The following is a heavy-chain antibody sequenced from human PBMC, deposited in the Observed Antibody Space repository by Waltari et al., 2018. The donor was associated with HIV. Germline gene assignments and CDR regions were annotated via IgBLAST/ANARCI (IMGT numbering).Heavy chain of an antibody. D-gene: IGHD3-9*01. CDR2: IAYDGNNK. CDR1: GLPSSSSG. Sequence: QVQLVESGGGVVQPRRSLRLSCAASGLPSSSSGMHWVRQAPGKGLEWVAVIAYDGNNKYYADSVKGRFTISRDKSKNTLYLQMNSLRAEDTALYYCAKDRQKIGYYDILTGYLDYWGQGTLVTVSS. J-gene: IGHJ4*02. CDR3: AKDRQKIGYYDILTGYLDY. V-gene: IGHV3-30*18.